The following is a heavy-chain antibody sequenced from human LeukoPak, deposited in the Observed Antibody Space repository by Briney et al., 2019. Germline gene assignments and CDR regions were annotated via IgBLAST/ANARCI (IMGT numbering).Heavy chain of an antibody. CDR1: GFTFRSYD. Sequence: GGSLRLSCAASGFTFRSYDMHWVRQATGKGLEWVSGIGTAGEIYYPGSVKGRFTISRENAKNSVYLQMNSLRAGDTAVYYCARAAYSSTWYSRYFDLWGRGTLVTVSS. J-gene: IGHJ2*01. V-gene: IGHV3-13*01. D-gene: IGHD6-13*01. CDR2: IGTAGEI. CDR3: ARAAYSSTWYSRYFDL.